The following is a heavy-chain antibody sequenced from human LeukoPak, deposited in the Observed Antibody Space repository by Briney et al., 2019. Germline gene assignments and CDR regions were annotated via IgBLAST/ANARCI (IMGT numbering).Heavy chain of an antibody. CDR3: ARDRDPYYFDY. CDR1: GGTFSSYA. CDR2: IIPIFGTA. Sequence: ASVKVSCKASGGTFSSYAISWVRQAPGQGLEWMGGIIPIFGTANCAQKFQGRVTITADESTSTAYMELSSLRSEDTAVYYCARDRDPYYFDYWGQGTLVTVSS. V-gene: IGHV1-69*13. J-gene: IGHJ4*02.